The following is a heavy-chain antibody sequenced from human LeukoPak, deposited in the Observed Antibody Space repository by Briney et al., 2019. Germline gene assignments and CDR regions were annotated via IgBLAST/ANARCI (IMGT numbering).Heavy chain of an antibody. CDR3: AKVPPTPTYYDFWSGYYFWYFDY. D-gene: IGHD3-3*01. CDR1: GFTFSSYA. Sequence: GGSLRLSCAASGFTFSSYAMSWVRQAPGKGLEWVSAISGSGGSTYYADSVKGRFTISRDNSKNTLYLQMNSLRAEDTAVYYCAKVPPTPTYYDFWSGYYFWYFDYWGQGTLVTVSS. CDR2: ISGSGGST. J-gene: IGHJ4*02. V-gene: IGHV3-23*01.